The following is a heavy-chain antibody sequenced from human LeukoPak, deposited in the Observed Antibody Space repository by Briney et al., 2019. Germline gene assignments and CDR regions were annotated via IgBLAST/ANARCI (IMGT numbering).Heavy chain of an antibody. D-gene: IGHD1-26*01. CDR2: IYTSGST. V-gene: IGHV4-4*07. J-gene: IGHJ4*02. CDR1: GGSISSYY. Sequence: PSETLSLTCTVSGGSISSYYWSWIRQPAGKGLGWIGRIYTSGSTNYNPSLKSRVTMSVDTSKNQFSLKLSSVTAADTAVYYCARYSGSYIDYWGQGTLVTVSS. CDR3: ARYSGSYIDY.